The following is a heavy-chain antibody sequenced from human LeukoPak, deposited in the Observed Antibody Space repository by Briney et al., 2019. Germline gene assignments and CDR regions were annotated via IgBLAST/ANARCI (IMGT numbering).Heavy chain of an antibody. D-gene: IGHD5-12*01. V-gene: IGHV1-46*01. CDR1: GYTFTSYY. CDR2: INPSGGST. J-gene: IGHJ4*02. CDR3: AKSATPWLPPFPY. Sequence: ASVKVSCKASGYTFTSYYMHWVRQAPGQGLEWMGIINPSGGSTSYAQKFQGRVTMTRDTSTSTVYMELSSLRAEDTAVYYCAKSATPWLPPFPYWGQGTLVTVSS.